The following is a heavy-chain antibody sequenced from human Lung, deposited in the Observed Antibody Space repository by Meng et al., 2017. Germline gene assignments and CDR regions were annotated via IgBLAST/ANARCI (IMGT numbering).Heavy chain of an antibody. CDR1: GDSSSSSNYY. J-gene: IGHJ4*02. CDR2: MYYSGNI. D-gene: IGHD5-18*01. CDR3: ARHKGHSYGYLYFDY. Sequence: QRQLQESGPGLVRPSETLSLLYTVSGDSSSSSNYYWGGIRQPPGKGLEWIGSMYYSGNIYYNPSPKSRVTISVDTSKNQFSLKVSSVTAADTAVFYCARHKGHSYGYLYFDYWGQGTLVTVSS. V-gene: IGHV4-39*01.